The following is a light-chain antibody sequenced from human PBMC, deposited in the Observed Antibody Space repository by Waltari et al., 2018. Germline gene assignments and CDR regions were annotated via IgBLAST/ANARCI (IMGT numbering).Light chain of an antibody. J-gene: IGKJ1*01. CDR1: QGISNC. CDR2: AAS. V-gene: IGKV1-39*01. CDR3: QQSYNTPPVT. Sequence: DILMTQSPSSLSASVGDRVTITCPASQGISNCLNWYQQKPGKAPNLLIYAASSLETGVPSRFSGSGSGTDFTLTISSLQPDDFGTYYCQQSYNTPPVTFGPGTKVDIK.